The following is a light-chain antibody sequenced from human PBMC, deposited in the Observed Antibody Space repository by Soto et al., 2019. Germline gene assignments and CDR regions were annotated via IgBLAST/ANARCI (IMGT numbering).Light chain of an antibody. CDR1: SSNIGAGYD. V-gene: IGLV1-40*01. CDR3: QSYDSSLSGWV. J-gene: IGLJ3*02. Sequence: QSVLTQPPSVSGAPGQRVTISCTGSSSNIGAGYDVHWYQQLPGTAPKLLIYSNNNRPSGVPDRFSGSKSATSDSLAITGLQAEDEADYYCQSYDSSLSGWVFGGGTKLTVL. CDR2: SNN.